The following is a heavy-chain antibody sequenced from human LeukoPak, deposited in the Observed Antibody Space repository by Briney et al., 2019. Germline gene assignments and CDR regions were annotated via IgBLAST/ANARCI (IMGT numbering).Heavy chain of an antibody. J-gene: IGHJ6*02. V-gene: IGHV4-34*01. CDR2: INHSGST. CDR3: ARIRLSSGWYVYYYYGMDV. D-gene: IGHD6-19*01. CDR1: GGSFSGYY. Sequence: PSETLSLTCAVYGGSFSGYYWSWIRQPPGKGLEWIGEINHSGSTNYNPSLKSRVTISVDTSKNQFSLKLSSVTAADTAVYYCARIRLSSGWYVYYYYGMDVWGQGTTVTVSS.